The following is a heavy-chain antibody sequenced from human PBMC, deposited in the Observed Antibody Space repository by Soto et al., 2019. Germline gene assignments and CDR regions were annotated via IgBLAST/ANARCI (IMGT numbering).Heavy chain of an antibody. V-gene: IGHV4-34*01. J-gene: IGHJ5*02. CDR3: ATRITVFGLLIPPFDP. D-gene: IGHD3-3*01. CDR2: INHTGGT. Sequence: SETLSLTCAVYGGSVNGYYWNWIHQPPGKGLEWIGEINHTGGTHYNPSLKSRVTMSVDTSKNQFSLRLSSVTAADTAIYYCATRITVFGLLIPPFDPWGQGTQVTVSS. CDR1: GGSVNGYY.